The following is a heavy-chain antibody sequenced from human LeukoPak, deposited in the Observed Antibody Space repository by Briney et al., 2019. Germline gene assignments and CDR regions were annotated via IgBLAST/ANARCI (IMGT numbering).Heavy chain of an antibody. CDR3: ARLDRFGESGWFDP. D-gene: IGHD3-10*01. V-gene: IGHV1-18*01. Sequence: ASVKVSCKASGYTFTSYGISWVRQAPGQGLDWMGWISAYNGNTNYAQKLQGRVTMTTDTSTSTAYMELRSLRSDDTAVYYCARLDRFGESGWFDPWGQGTLVTVSS. CDR2: ISAYNGNT. CDR1: GYTFTSYG. J-gene: IGHJ5*02.